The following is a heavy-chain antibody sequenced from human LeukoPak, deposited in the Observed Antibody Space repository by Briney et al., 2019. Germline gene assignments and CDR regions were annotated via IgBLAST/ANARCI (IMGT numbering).Heavy chain of an antibody. J-gene: IGHJ3*02. CDR1: GGSIGSGGYY. CDR3: ARGVVVYDAFDI. D-gene: IGHD3-22*01. V-gene: IGHV4-31*03. CDR2: IYYSGST. Sequence: SQTLSLTCTVSGGSIGSGGYYWSWIRQHPGKGLEWIGYIYYSGSTYYNPSLKSRVTISVDTSKNQFSLKLSSVTAADTAVYYCARGVVVYDAFDIWGQGTMVTVSS.